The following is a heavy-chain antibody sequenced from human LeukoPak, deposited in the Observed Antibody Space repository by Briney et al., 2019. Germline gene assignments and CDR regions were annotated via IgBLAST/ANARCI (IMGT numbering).Heavy chain of an antibody. CDR3: ARGVRYYDNTGYYSGVYFDY. J-gene: IGHJ4*02. CDR2: ISYSGST. D-gene: IGHD3-22*01. CDR1: GGSISSYY. V-gene: IGHV4-59*01. Sequence: SETLSLTCTVSGGSISSYYWSWIRQPPGKGLEWIGYISYSGSTNYNPSLKSRVTISVDTSKNQFSLKLSSVTAADTAVYYCARGVRYYDNTGYYSGVYFDYWGQGTLVTVSS.